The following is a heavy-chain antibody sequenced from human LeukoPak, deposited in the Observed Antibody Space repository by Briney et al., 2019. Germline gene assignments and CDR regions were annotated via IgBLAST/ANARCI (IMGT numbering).Heavy chain of an antibody. CDR2: INQDGSET. Sequence: GGSLRLSCAASGFTFSSYWMNWVRQAPGKGLEWVANINQDGSETYYVDSVKGRFSISRDNAKNSVYLQMNSLRAEDTAVYYCATVRGYDSRDLDYWGQGTLVTVSS. V-gene: IGHV3-7*01. D-gene: IGHD5-12*01. CDR3: ATVRGYDSRDLDY. CDR1: GFTFSSYW. J-gene: IGHJ4*02.